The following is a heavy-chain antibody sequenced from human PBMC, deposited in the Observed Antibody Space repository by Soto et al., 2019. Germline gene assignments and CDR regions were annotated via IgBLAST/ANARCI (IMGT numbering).Heavy chain of an antibody. J-gene: IGHJ6*01. CDR3: ARELYRYGSFYGMDV. Sequence: QVQLQESGPGLVKPSETLSLTCTVSGGSISSYYWTWIRQPPGKGLAWIGYIYYSGSTNYNPSLKSRVTISVDTSKNQFSLKLSSVTDADTAVYYCARELYRYGSFYGMDVWGQGTTVTVSS. D-gene: IGHD5-18*01. V-gene: IGHV4-59*01. CDR2: IYYSGST. CDR1: GGSISSYY.